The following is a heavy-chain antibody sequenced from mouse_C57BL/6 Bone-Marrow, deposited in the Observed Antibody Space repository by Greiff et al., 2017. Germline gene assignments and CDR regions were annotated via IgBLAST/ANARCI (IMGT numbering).Heavy chain of an antibody. J-gene: IGHJ1*03. CDR2: IYPRSGNT. CDR3: AREGLYWYFDV. Sequence: QVQLQQPGAELVKPGASVKLSCTASGYTFTSYGISWVKQRTGQGLEWIGEIYPRSGNTYYNEKFKGKATMTADKSSSTAYMALRSLTSEASAVYFCAREGLYWYFDVWGTGTTVTVSS. D-gene: IGHD3-1*01. CDR1: GYTFTSYG. V-gene: IGHV1-81*01.